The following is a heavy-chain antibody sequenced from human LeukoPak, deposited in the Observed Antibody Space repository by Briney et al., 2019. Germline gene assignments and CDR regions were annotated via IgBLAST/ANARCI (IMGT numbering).Heavy chain of an antibody. CDR2: IYPSDSDT. J-gene: IGHJ2*01. CDR3: AKGYWYFDL. V-gene: IGHV5-51*01. Sequence: GESLQISCKGFGYSFTDYWIGWVRQMPGKGLEWMGIIYPSDSDTKYSPSFQGQVTISVDKSISTAYLQWSSLKTSDSAMYYCAKGYWYFDLWGRGTLLTVSS. CDR1: GYSFTDYW.